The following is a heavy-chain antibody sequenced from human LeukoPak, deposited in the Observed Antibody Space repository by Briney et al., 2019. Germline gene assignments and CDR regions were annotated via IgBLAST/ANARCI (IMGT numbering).Heavy chain of an antibody. J-gene: IGHJ4*02. CDR1: GGSITSTNW. D-gene: IGHD1-26*01. Sequence: PSETLSLTCGVSGGSITSTNWWSWVRQPPGQGLEWIGEISLRGRTNYNPSLNSRVTMSLDESKNQLPLNLTSVTAADTAIYYCSRESGPFCPFGYWGQGTLVTVPS. CDR3: SRESGPFCPFGY. V-gene: IGHV4-4*02. CDR2: ISLRGRT.